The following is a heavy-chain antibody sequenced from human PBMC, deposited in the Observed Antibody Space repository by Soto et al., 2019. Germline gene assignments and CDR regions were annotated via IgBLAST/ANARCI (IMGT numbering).Heavy chain of an antibody. J-gene: IGHJ3*02. D-gene: IGHD3-10*01. CDR3: AKGGSGSNSNAVDI. Sequence: SETLSLTCIVSGGSISNYYWSWIRQPPGKGLEWIGYIYYSGSTNYNPSLTSRVTISVDTSKNQFSLKLSSVTAADTAVYYCAKGGSGSNSNAVDIWGQGTMVTVSS. CDR1: GGSISNYY. CDR2: IYYSGST. V-gene: IGHV4-59*08.